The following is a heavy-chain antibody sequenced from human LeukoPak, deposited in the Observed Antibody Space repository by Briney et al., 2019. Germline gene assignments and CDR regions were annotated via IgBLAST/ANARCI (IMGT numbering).Heavy chain of an antibody. Sequence: GGSLRLSCAASGFTFDDYAMHWVRQAPGKGLEWVSGISWNSGSIGYADSVKGRFTISRDNAKKSLYLQMNSLRAEDTALYYCAKDISGYSSSWYEFDYWGQGTLVTVSS. J-gene: IGHJ4*02. CDR2: ISWNSGSI. CDR3: AKDISGYSSSWYEFDY. CDR1: GFTFDDYA. D-gene: IGHD6-13*01. V-gene: IGHV3-9*01.